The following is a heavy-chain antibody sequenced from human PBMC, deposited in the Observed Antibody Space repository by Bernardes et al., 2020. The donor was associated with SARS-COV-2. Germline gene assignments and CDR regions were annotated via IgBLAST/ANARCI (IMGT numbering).Heavy chain of an antibody. CDR1: GFTFGIDG. CDR3: VRHAVTTVTTPHRYYGLDV. D-gene: IGHD4-17*01. J-gene: IGHJ6*02. CDR2: VRSKTYTGTT. Sequence: GGSLRLSCIASGFTFGIDGMGWVRQAPGKGLEWVGFVRSKTYTGTTEYAASVRGRFTISRDDSKNIAYLEMNSLKTEDTGVYYCVRHAVTTVTTPHRYYGLDVWGQGTTVTVSS. V-gene: IGHV3-49*04.